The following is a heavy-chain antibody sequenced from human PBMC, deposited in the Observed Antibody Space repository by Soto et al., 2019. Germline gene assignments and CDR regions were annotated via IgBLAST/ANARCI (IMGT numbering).Heavy chain of an antibody. V-gene: IGHV3-23*01. CDR3: AKGRNNYYDSSGRRDAFDI. D-gene: IGHD3-22*01. CDR2: ISGSGGST. Sequence: GGSLRLSCAASGFTFSSYAISWVRQAPGKGLEWVSAISGSGGSTYCADSVKGRFTISRDNSKNTLYLQMNSLRAEDTAVYYCAKGRNNYYDSSGRRDAFDIWGQGTMVTVS. J-gene: IGHJ3*02. CDR1: GFTFSSYA.